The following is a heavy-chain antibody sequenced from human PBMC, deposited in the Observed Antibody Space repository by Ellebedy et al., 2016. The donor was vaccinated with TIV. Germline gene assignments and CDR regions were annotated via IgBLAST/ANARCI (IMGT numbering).Heavy chain of an antibody. J-gene: IGHJ6*02. V-gene: IGHV3-23*01. CDR2: ISGSGGST. D-gene: IGHD6-19*01. Sequence: GESLKISXAASGFTFSSYAMSWVRQAPGKGLEWVSAISGSGGSTYYADSVKGRFTISRDNSKNTLYLQMNSLRAEDTAVYYCAKDGGIAVAGTLYYGMDVWGQGTTVTVSS. CDR1: GFTFSSYA. CDR3: AKDGGIAVAGTLYYGMDV.